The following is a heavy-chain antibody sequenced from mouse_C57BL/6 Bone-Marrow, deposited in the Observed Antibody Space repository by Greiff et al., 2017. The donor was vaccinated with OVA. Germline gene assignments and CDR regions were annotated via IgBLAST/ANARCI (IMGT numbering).Heavy chain of an antibody. J-gene: IGHJ4*01. CDR2: INPSSGYT. CDR1: GYTFTSYW. CDR3: ARWYYAMDY. V-gene: IGHV1-7*01. Sequence: HVKQSGAELAKPGASVKLSCKASGYTFTSYWMHWVKQRPGQGLEWIGYINPSSGYTKYNQKFKDKATLTADKSSSTAYMQLSSLTYEDSAVYYCARWYYAMDYWGQGTSVTVSS.